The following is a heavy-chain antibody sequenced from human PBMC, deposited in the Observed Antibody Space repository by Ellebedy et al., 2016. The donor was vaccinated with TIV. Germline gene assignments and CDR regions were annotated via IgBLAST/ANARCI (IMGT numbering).Heavy chain of an antibody. CDR2: IYYSGST. D-gene: IGHD4-23*01. CDR1: GGSISSSSYY. V-gene: IGHV4-31*03. CDR3: ARDWDGGNRGAYWYFDL. J-gene: IGHJ2*01. Sequence: SETLSLTXTVSGGSISSSSYYWSWIRQHPGKGLEWIGYIYYSGSTYYNPSLKSRVTISVDTSKNQFSLKLSSVTAADTAVYYCARDWDGGNRGAYWYFDLWGRGTLVTVSS.